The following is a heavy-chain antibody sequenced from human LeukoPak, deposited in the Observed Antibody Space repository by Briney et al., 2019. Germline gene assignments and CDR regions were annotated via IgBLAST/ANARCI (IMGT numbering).Heavy chain of an antibody. CDR1: GSTFSSYG. V-gene: IGHV3-30*18. D-gene: IGHD3-10*01. CDR2: ISYDGSNK. CDR3: AKGIGAYYGSGSYIDY. J-gene: IGHJ4*02. Sequence: GGSLRLSCAASGSTFSSYGMHWVRQAPGKGLEWVAVISYDGSNKYYADSVKGRFTISRDNSKNTLYLQMNSLRAEDTAVYYCAKGIGAYYGSGSYIDYWGQGTLVTVSS.